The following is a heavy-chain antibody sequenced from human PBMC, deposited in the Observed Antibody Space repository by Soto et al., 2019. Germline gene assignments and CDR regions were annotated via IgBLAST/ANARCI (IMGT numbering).Heavy chain of an antibody. CDR2: IYYSGST. CDR1: GGSISSGGYY. D-gene: IGHD2-2*01. V-gene: IGHV4-31*03. Sequence: SETLSLTCTVSGGSISSGGYYWSWIRQHPGKGLEWIEYIYYSGSTYYNPSLKSRVTISVDTSKNQFSLKLSSVAAADTAVYYCARDLGCSSTSCYFNWLDPWGQGTLVTVSS. CDR3: ARDLGCSSTSCYFNWLDP. J-gene: IGHJ5*02.